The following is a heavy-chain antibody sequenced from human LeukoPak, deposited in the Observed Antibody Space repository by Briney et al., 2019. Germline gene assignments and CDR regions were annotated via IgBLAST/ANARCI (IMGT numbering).Heavy chain of an antibody. CDR3: AASHSYSYDQIDY. CDR1: GGSFSGYY. V-gene: IGHV4-34*01. Sequence: PSETLSLTCAVYGGSFSGYYWSWIRQPPGKGLEWIGEINHSGSTNYNPSLKSRVTISVDTSKNQFSLKLSSVTAADTAVYYCAASHSYSYDQIDYWGQGTLVTVSS. J-gene: IGHJ4*02. D-gene: IGHD5-18*01. CDR2: INHSGST.